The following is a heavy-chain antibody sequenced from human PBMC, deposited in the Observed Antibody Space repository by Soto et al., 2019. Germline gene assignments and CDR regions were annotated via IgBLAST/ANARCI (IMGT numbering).Heavy chain of an antibody. CDR1: GFTFSSYG. CDR3: TRGGRESNWNDGNFEY. Sequence: GGSLRLSCAASGFTFSSYGMHWVRQAPGKGLEWVAVIWYDGSNKYYADSVKGRFTISRDNSKNTLYLQMNSLRPEDTAVYYCTRGGRESNWNDGNFEYWGQGTQVTVSS. D-gene: IGHD1-20*01. CDR2: IWYDGSNK. J-gene: IGHJ4*02. V-gene: IGHV3-33*01.